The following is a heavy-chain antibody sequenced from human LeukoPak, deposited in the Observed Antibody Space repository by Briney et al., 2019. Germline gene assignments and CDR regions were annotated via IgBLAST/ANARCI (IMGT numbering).Heavy chain of an antibody. J-gene: IGHJ6*02. V-gene: IGHV6-1*01. Sequence: SQTLSLTCAISGDSVSSNSATWNWIRQSPSRGLEWLGRTYYRSKWYNDYAVSVKSRITINPDTSKNQFSLQLNSVTPEDTAVYYCASMLIISTGDRGNYYGMDVWGQGTTVTVSS. CDR2: TYYRSKWYN. CDR3: ASMLIISTGDRGNYYGMDV. CDR1: GDSVSSNSAT. D-gene: IGHD7-27*01.